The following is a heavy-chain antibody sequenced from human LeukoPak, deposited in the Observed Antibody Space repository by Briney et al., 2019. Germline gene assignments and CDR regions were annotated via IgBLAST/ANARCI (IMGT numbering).Heavy chain of an antibody. Sequence: GGSLRLSCAASGFTFSNAWMSWVRQAPGKGLEWVGRIKSKTDGGTTDYAAPVRGRFTISRDDSKNTLYLQMNSLRAEDTAVYYCARAERGTFDYWGQGTLVTVSS. D-gene: IGHD1-1*01. CDR1: GFTFSNAW. V-gene: IGHV3-15*01. J-gene: IGHJ4*02. CDR3: ARAERGTFDY. CDR2: IKSKTDGGTT.